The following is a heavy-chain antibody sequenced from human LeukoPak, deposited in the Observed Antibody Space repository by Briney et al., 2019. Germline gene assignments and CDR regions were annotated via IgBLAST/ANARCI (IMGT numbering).Heavy chain of an antibody. CDR1: GFTFRSYG. CDR3: AKKVDILTGPSDY. V-gene: IGHV3-23*01. Sequence: GGSLRLSCTASGFTFRSYGMSWVRQAPGKGLEWVSAISGSGGSTYYADSVRGRFTISRDNSKNTLYLQMNSLRAEDTAVYYCAKKVDILTGPSDYWGQGTLVTVSS. D-gene: IGHD3-9*01. CDR2: ISGSGGST. J-gene: IGHJ4*02.